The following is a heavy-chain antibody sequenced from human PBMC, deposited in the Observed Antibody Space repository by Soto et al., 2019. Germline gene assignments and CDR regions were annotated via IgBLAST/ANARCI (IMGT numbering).Heavy chain of an antibody. CDR3: ARDHYYGDYTPLGY. Sequence: ASVKVSCKASGYTLTGYYMHWVRQAPGQGLEWMGWINPNSGGTNYAQKFQGRVTMTRDTSISTAYMELSRLRSDDTAVYYCARDHYYGDYTPLGYWGQGTLVTVSS. CDR2: INPNSGGT. CDR1: GYTLTGYY. D-gene: IGHD4-17*01. J-gene: IGHJ4*02. V-gene: IGHV1-2*02.